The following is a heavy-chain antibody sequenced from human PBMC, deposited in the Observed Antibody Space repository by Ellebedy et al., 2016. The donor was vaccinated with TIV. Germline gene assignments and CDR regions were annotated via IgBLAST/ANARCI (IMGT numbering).Heavy chain of an antibody. Sequence: SVKVSCXASGGTFSSYAISWVRQAPGQGLEWMGGIIPIFGTANYAQKFQGRVTITADESTSTAYMELSSLRSEDTAVYYCARATYCSGGSCYSGFAFDIWGQGTMVTVSS. CDR2: IIPIFGTA. D-gene: IGHD2-15*01. CDR3: ARATYCSGGSCYSGFAFDI. V-gene: IGHV1-69*13. J-gene: IGHJ3*02. CDR1: GGTFSSYA.